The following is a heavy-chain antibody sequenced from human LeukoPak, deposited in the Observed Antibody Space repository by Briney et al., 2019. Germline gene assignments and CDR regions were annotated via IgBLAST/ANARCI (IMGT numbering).Heavy chain of an antibody. Sequence: GGSLRLSCAASGFTFSSYAMHWVRQAPGKGLEWVAVISYDGSNKYYADSVKGRFTISRDNSKNTLYLQMNSLRAEDTAVYYCARDLSAPTVYYDSSGYYYGFDYWGQGTLVTVSS. V-gene: IGHV3-30-3*01. J-gene: IGHJ4*02. CDR3: ARDLSAPTVYYDSSGYYYGFDY. CDR2: ISYDGSNK. D-gene: IGHD3-22*01. CDR1: GFTFSSYA.